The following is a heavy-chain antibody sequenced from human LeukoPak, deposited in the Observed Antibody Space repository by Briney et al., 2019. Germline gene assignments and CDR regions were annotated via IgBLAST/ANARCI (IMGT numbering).Heavy chain of an antibody. D-gene: IGHD5-18*01. V-gene: IGHV4-39*01. CDR3: ARGLSRGYSYGSHPFFAY. J-gene: IGHJ4*02. CDR1: GGSISSSTDY. Sequence: PSETLSLTCSVSGGSISSSTDYWGWIRQPPGKGLEWIGSIYYSGSTYYNPSLKSRVTISVDTSKNQFSLKLSSVTAADTAVYYCARGLSRGYSYGSHPFFAYWGQGTLVTVSS. CDR2: IYYSGST.